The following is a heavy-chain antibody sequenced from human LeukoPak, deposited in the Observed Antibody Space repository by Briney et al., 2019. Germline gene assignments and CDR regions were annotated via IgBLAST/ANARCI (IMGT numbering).Heavy chain of an antibody. CDR2: IKQDGSEK. V-gene: IGHV3-7*01. Sequence: GSLRLSCAASGFTFSSYWMSWARQAPGKGLEWVANIKQDGSEKYYVDSVKGRFTISRDNAKNSLYLQMNGLRAEDTAVYYCAREWSYHYYYYGMDVWGQGTTVTVSS. CDR3: AREWSYHYYYYGMDV. CDR1: GFTFSSYW. D-gene: IGHD3-10*01. J-gene: IGHJ6*02.